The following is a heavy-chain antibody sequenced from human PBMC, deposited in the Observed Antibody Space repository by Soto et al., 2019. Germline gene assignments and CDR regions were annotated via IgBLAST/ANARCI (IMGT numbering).Heavy chain of an antibody. CDR2: ISAYNGNT. V-gene: IGHV1-18*01. J-gene: IGHJ6*02. D-gene: IGHD3-22*01. Sequence: GASVKVSCKASGYTFTSYGISWVRQAPGQGLEWMGWISAYNGNTNYAQKLQGRVTMTTDTSTSTAYMELRSLRSDDTAVYYCARDCRYYYDSSGYRPVYYGMDVWGQGTTVTV. CDR1: GYTFTSYG. CDR3: ARDCRYYYDSSGYRPVYYGMDV.